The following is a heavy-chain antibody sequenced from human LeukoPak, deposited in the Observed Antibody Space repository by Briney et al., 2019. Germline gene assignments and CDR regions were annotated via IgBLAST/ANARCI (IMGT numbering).Heavy chain of an antibody. CDR3: ARHKRRITMVRGVISPPGWFDP. CDR1: GFTFSDYY. V-gene: IGHV4-34*01. D-gene: IGHD3-10*01. CDR2: INHSGST. Sequence: GSLRLSCAASGFTFSDYYMTWIRQPPGKGLEWIGEINHSGSTNYNPSLKSRVTISVDTSKNQFSLKLSSVTAADTAVYYCARHKRRITMVRGVISPPGWFDPWGQGTLVTVSS. J-gene: IGHJ5*02.